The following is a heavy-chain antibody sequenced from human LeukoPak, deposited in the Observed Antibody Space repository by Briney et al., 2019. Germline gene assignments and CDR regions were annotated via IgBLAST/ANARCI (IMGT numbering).Heavy chain of an antibody. Sequence: PGESLKISCKGSGYRFTSYWIGWVRQMPGKGLEWMGIIYPCDSDTRYSPSFQGQVTISADKSISTAYLQWSSLKASDIAMYYCARQASYGSGPGGYWGQGTLVTVSS. CDR2: IYPCDSDT. CDR3: ARQASYGSGPGGY. D-gene: IGHD3-10*01. CDR1: GYRFTSYW. J-gene: IGHJ4*02. V-gene: IGHV5-51*01.